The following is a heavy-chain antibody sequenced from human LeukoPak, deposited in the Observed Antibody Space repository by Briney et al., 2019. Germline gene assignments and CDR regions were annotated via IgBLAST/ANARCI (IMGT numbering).Heavy chain of an antibody. CDR3: AGSQSSSSTSLTRYYYYYYYMDV. D-gene: IGHD2-2*01. Sequence: ASVKVSCKASGYTFTSYDINWVRQATGQGLEWMGWMNPNSGNTGYAQKFQGRVTMTRNTSISTAYMELSSLRSEDTAVYYCAGSQSSSSTSLTRYYYYYYYMDVWGKGTTVTVSS. CDR1: GYTFTSYD. V-gene: IGHV1-8*01. J-gene: IGHJ6*03. CDR2: MNPNSGNT.